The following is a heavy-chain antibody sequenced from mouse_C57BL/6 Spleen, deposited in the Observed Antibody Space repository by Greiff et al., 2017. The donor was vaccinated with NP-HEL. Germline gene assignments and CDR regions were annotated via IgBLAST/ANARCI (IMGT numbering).Heavy chain of an antibody. CDR3: AKGATVADWYFDV. CDR1: GFSLTSYG. J-gene: IGHJ1*03. CDR2: IWRGGST. Sequence: VQRVESGPGLVQPSQSLSITCTVSGFSLTSYGVHWVRQSPGKGLEWLGVIWRGGSTDYNAAFMSRLSITKDNSKSQVFFKMNSLQADDTAIYYCAKGATVADWYFDVWGTGTTVTVSS. D-gene: IGHD1-1*01. V-gene: IGHV2-5*01.